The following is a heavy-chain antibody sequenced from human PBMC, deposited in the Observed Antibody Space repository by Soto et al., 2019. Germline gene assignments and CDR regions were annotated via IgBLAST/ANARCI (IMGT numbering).Heavy chain of an antibody. Sequence: PSETLSLTCAVSGGSSRQSSYFWGWIRQPPGKGLEWIASVYYSGTPYYNPSLKSRVTISIDTSKTQISLKLTSVTAADTAVYYCARDKITGLFDYWGQGTLVTVSS. J-gene: IGHJ4*02. CDR1: GGSSRQSSYF. CDR2: VYYSGTP. CDR3: ARDKITGLFDY. D-gene: IGHD2-8*02. V-gene: IGHV4-39*02.